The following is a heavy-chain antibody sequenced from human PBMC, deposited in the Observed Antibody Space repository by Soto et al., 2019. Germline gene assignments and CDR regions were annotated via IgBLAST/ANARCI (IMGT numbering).Heavy chain of an antibody. V-gene: IGHV4-31*03. D-gene: IGHD2-21*02. CDR2: VDNSGST. CDR1: GVSVSTGVYY. J-gene: IGHJ4*01. Sequence: SETLSLTCTVSGVSVSTGVYYWTWIRQRPGQGLQCVGDVDNSGSTYYYPSLTGRVGISRDVPKIQFSLNLQSLTAAYMAFYYCAGAVSDFGVRRYRTVYFDQGGHGIVVTVAS. CDR3: AGAVSDFGVRRYRTVYFDQ.